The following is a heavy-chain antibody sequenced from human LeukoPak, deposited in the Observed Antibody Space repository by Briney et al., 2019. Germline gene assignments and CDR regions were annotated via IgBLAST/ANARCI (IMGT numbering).Heavy chain of an antibody. Sequence: GGSLRLSCAASGLTFSSYAMNWVRQAPGKGLEWVSLISGSTGSTYYADSVKGRFSISRDNAKNTLYLQMNSLRAEDTAVYYCARVRGYDILTGYYSNWFDPWGQGTLVTVSS. J-gene: IGHJ5*02. D-gene: IGHD3-9*01. CDR2: ISGSTGST. CDR1: GLTFSSYA. CDR3: ARVRGYDILTGYYSNWFDP. V-gene: IGHV3-23*01.